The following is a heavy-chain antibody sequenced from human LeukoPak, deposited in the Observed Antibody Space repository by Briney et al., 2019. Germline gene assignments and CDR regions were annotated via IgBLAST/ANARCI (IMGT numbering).Heavy chain of an antibody. J-gene: IGHJ6*02. CDR2: ISYDGSNK. CDR3: AKDHGYSYGLYYYGMDV. V-gene: IGHV3-30*18. Sequence: PGGSLRLSCAASGFTFSSYGMHWARQAPGNGLEWVAVISYDGSNKYYADSVKGRFTISRDNSKNTLYLQMNSLRAEDTAVYYCAKDHGYSYGLYYYGMDVWGQGTTVTVSS. CDR1: GFTFSSYG. D-gene: IGHD5-18*01.